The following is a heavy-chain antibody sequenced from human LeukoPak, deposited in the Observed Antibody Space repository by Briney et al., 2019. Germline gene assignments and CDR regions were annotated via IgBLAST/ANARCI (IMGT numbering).Heavy chain of an antibody. Sequence: ASETLSLTCTVSGGSISSGSYYWSWIRQPAGKGLEWIGRIYTSGSTNYNPSLKSRVTISVDTSKNQFSLKLSSVTAADTAVYYCARDNRGIVDYWGQGTLVTVSS. CDR3: ARDNRGIVDY. D-gene: IGHD1-14*01. V-gene: IGHV4-61*02. J-gene: IGHJ4*02. CDR2: IYTSGST. CDR1: GGSISSGSYY.